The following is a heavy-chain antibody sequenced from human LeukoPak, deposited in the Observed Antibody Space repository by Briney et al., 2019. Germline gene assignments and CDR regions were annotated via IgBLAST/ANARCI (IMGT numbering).Heavy chain of an antibody. CDR1: GYTFTSYG. D-gene: IGHD3-10*01. Sequence: GASVKVSCKASGYTFTSYGISWVRQAPGQGLVWMGWISAYNGNTNYAQKLQGRVTMTTDTSTSTAYMELRSLRSDDTAVYYCARVPLEVTSSYFDYWGQGTLVTVSS. CDR2: ISAYNGNT. J-gene: IGHJ4*02. CDR3: ARVPLEVTSSYFDY. V-gene: IGHV1-18*01.